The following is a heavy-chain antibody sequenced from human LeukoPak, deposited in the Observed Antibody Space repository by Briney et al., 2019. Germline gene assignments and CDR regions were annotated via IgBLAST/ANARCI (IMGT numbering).Heavy chain of an antibody. CDR2: ISYSGGT. CDR1: GDSVNRGGSF. Sequence: SETLSLTCTVSGDSVNRGGSFWSWVRQPPGKGLEWIGYISYSGGTYYNPSLQSRVTISVDTSKNQFSLKLSSVTAADTAVYYCARGHSRDGYNPHYYWGQGTLVTVSS. J-gene: IGHJ4*02. D-gene: IGHD5-24*01. V-gene: IGHV4-61*08. CDR3: ARGHSRDGYNPHYY.